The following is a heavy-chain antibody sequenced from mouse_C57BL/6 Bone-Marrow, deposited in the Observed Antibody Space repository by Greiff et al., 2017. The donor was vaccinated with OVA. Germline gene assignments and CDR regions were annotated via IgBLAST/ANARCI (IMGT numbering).Heavy chain of an antibody. D-gene: IGHD2-3*01. J-gene: IGHJ4*01. CDR1: GYTFTSYW. V-gene: IGHV1-55*01. CDR2: IYPGSGST. Sequence: QVQLKEPGAELVKPGASVKMSCKASGYTFTSYWITWVKQRPGQGLEWIGDIYPGSGSTNYNEKFKSKATLTVDTSSSTAYMQLSSLTSEDSAVYYCARLWLLPHYYAMDYWGQGTSVTVSS. CDR3: ARLWLLPHYYAMDY.